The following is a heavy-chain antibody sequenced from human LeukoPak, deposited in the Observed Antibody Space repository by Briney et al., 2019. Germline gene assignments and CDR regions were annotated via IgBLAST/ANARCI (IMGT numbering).Heavy chain of an antibody. J-gene: IGHJ6*04. D-gene: IGHD6-19*01. CDR1: GGSFSGYY. CDR3: ARGRAVAGTRYYYYGMDV. Sequence: PLETLSLTCAVYGGSFSGYYWSWIRQPPGKGLEWIGEINHSGSTNYNPSLKSRVTISVDTSKNQFPLKLSSVTAADTAVYYCARGRAVAGTRYYYYGMDVWGKGTTVTVSS. V-gene: IGHV4-34*01. CDR2: INHSGST.